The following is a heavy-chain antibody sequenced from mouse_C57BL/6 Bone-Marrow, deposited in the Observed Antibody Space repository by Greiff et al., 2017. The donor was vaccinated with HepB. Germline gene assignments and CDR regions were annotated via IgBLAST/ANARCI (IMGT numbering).Heavy chain of an antibody. CDR1: GFTFSDYY. J-gene: IGHJ4*01. V-gene: IGHV5-16*01. D-gene: IGHD1-1*01. Sequence: EVMLVESEGGLVQPGSSMKLSCTASGFTFSDYYMAWVRQVPEKGLEWVANINYDGSSTYYLDSLKSRFIISRDNAKNILYLQMSSLKSEDTATYYCARGLYYYGSSHYYAMDNWGQGTSVTVSS. CDR2: INYDGSST. CDR3: ARGLYYYGSSHYYAMDN.